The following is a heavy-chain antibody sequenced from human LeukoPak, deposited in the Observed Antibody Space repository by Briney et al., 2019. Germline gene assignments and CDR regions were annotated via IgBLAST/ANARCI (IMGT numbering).Heavy chain of an antibody. D-gene: IGHD2-15*01. J-gene: IGHJ4*02. CDR1: GFTFSSYA. CDR2: ISYDGSNK. Sequence: GRSLRLSCAASGFTFSSYAMHWVRQAPGKGLEWVAVISYDGSNKYYADSVKGRFTISRDNSKNTLYLQMNSLRAEDTAVYYCAREYLRRSYCSGGSCYGGFDYWGQGTLVTVSS. V-gene: IGHV3-30-3*01. CDR3: AREYLRRSYCSGGSCYGGFDY.